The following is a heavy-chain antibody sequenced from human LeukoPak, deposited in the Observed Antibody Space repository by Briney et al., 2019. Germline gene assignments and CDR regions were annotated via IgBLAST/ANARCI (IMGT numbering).Heavy chain of an antibody. CDR2: IYYSGST. Sequence: SQTLPLTCTVSGGSISSGDYYWSWIRQPPGKGLEWIGYIYYSGSTNYNPSLKSRVTISVDTSKNQFSLKLSSVTAADTAVYYCARLVDYYDSSGYYIGAFDIWGQGTMVTVSS. J-gene: IGHJ3*02. V-gene: IGHV4-61*08. CDR3: ARLVDYYDSSGYYIGAFDI. CDR1: GGSISSGDYY. D-gene: IGHD3-22*01.